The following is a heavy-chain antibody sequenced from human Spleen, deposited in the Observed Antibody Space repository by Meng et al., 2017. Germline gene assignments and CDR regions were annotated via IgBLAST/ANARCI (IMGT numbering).Heavy chain of an antibody. J-gene: IGHJ4*02. Sequence: GESLKISCAASGFTFRSYAMNWVRQTPGKGLEWVSAISSSGGSTYYADSVKGRVTISRDNSKNMLYLQMNSLTAEDTAVYYCARDQHSSGWYIDYWGQGTLVTVSS. D-gene: IGHD6-19*01. CDR3: ARDQHSSGWYIDY. CDR1: GFTFRSYA. CDR2: ISSSGGST. V-gene: IGHV3-23*01.